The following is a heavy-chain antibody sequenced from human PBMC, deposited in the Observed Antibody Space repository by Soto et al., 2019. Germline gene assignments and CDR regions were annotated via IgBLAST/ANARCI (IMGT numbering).Heavy chain of an antibody. D-gene: IGHD6-13*01. Sequence: GGSLRLSCAASGFTFSSYAMSWVRQAPGKGLEWVSAISGSGGSTYYADSVKGRFTISRDNSKNTLYLQMNSLRAEDTAVYYCAKDQGYSGSWSYFDYWGQGTLVTVSS. V-gene: IGHV3-23*01. CDR2: ISGSGGST. J-gene: IGHJ4*02. CDR1: GFTFSSYA. CDR3: AKDQGYSGSWSYFDY.